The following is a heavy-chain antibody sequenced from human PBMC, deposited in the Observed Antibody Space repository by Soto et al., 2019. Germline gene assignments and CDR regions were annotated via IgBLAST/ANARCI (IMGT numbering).Heavy chain of an antibody. V-gene: IGHV4-38-2*01. CDR1: GYSISSGYY. CDR2: IYHSGST. Sequence: SETLSLTCAVSGYSISSGYYWDRIRQPPGKGLEWIGSIYHSGSTYYNPSLKSRVTISVDTSKNQFSLKLSSVTAADTAVYYCARVRWDAFDIWGQGTMVTVSS. J-gene: IGHJ3*02. CDR3: ARVRWDAFDI.